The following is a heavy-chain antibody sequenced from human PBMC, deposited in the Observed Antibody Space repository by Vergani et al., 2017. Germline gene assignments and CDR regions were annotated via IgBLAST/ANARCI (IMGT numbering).Heavy chain of an antibody. Sequence: QVQLVQSGSELKKPGASVKVSCKASGYTFTCYAMNWVRQAPGQGLEWMGWINTNTGNPTYAQGFTRRFVFSLDTSVSTAYLQISSLKAEDTAVYYCARDSQWLEVVPAAISFDPWGQGTLVTVSS. CDR1: GYTFTCYA. CDR3: ARDSQWLEVVPAAISFDP. D-gene: IGHD2-2*01. CDR2: INTNTGNP. J-gene: IGHJ5*02. V-gene: IGHV7-4-1*02.